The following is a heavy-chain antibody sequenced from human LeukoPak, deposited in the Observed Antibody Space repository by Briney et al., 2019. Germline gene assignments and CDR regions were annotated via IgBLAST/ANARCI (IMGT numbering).Heavy chain of an antibody. D-gene: IGHD6-19*01. J-gene: IGHJ4*02. Sequence: PSETLSLTCTVSGGSISPYYWSWIRQPPGKGLEWIGYIYYSGSTNYNPSLKSRVTISVDTSKNQFSLKLSSVTAADTAVYYCARRRYSIWYSSGRYCFDYWGQGTLVTVSS. CDR3: ARRRYSIWYSSGRYCFDY. CDR2: IYYSGST. V-gene: IGHV4-59*12. CDR1: GGSISPYY.